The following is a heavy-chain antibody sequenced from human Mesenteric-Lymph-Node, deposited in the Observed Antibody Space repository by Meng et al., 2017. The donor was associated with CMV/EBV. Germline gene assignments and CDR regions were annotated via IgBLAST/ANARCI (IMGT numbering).Heavy chain of an antibody. CDR2: INHSGST. Sequence: SETLSLTCAVYGGSFSGYYWSWIRQPPGKGLEWIGEINHSGSTNYSPSLKSRVTMSVDTSKNQFSLKLTSVTAADTAVYYCAGDQLLAFSFDIGGQGTMVTVSS. V-gene: IGHV4-34*01. CDR3: AGDQLLAFSFDI. J-gene: IGHJ3*02. D-gene: IGHD2-2*01. CDR1: GGSFSGYY.